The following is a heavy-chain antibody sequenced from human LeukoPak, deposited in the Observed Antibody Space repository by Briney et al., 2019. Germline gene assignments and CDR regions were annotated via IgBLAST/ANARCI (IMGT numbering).Heavy chain of an antibody. CDR1: GFSFNAYL. J-gene: IGHJ4*02. V-gene: IGHV3-7*01. CDR2: INPAGSET. CDR3: ATFGLVAALDL. Sequence: PGGSLRLSCAASGFSFNAYLMAWVRQAPGTGLEWVANINPAGSETFHVDPVKGRFSISRDRAKNLVYLQMNSLRAEDTAVYYCATFGLVAALDLWGQGTLVTVSS. D-gene: IGHD5-12*01.